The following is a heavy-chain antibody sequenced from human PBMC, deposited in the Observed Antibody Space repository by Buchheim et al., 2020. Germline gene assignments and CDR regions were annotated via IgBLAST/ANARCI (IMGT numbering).Heavy chain of an antibody. CDR2: INPEGSTT. CDR3: AGAPDCGGGSCYGYHYYGLDV. V-gene: IGHV3-74*01. J-gene: IGHJ6*02. CDR1: EFTSRRYW. Sequence: EVQLVESGGGLVQTGGSLRLSCAAPEFTSRRYWVHWVRQAPGKGLVWVSRINPEGSTTTYADSVKGRFTISRDDGKNAVYLQMNSLRAEDTALYYCAGAPDCGGGSCYGYHYYGLDVWGQG. D-gene: IGHD2-15*01.